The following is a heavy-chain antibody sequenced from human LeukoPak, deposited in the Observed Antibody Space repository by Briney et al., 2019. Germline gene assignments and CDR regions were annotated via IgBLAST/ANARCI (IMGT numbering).Heavy chain of an antibody. D-gene: IGHD1-26*01. J-gene: IGHJ4*02. Sequence: ASVKVSCKASGYTFTSYYMHWVRQAPGQGLEWMGIINPSGGSTSYAQKFQGRVTMTWDTSTSTVYMELSSLRSEDTAVYYCAREEAGGLFDYWGQGTLVTVSS. CDR2: INPSGGST. V-gene: IGHV1-46*01. CDR3: AREEAGGLFDY. CDR1: GYTFTSYY.